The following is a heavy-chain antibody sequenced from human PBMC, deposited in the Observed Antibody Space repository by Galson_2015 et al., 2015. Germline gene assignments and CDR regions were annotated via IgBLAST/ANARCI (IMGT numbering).Heavy chain of an antibody. CDR2: ISGSGGRT. Sequence: SLRLSCAASGFTFSSYAMSWVRQAPGKGLEWVSAISGSGGRTYYADSVKGRFTISRDNSKNTLYLQMNSLRAEDTAVYYCAKGLSSGGGRASYSPPDYWGQGTLVAVSS. V-gene: IGHV3-23*01. CDR3: AKGLSSGGGRASYSPPDY. CDR1: GFTFSSYA. J-gene: IGHJ4*02. D-gene: IGHD2-21*01.